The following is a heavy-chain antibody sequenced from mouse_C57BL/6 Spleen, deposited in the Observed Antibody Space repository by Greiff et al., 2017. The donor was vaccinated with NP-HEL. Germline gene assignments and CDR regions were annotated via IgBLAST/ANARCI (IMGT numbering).Heavy chain of an antibody. J-gene: IGHJ1*03. CDR2: IYPGDGDT. Sequence: QVQLQQSGPELVKPGASVKISCKASGYAFSSSWMNWVKQRPGKGLEWIGRIYPGDGDTNYNGKFKGKATLTADTSSSTAYMQLSSLTSEDSAVYFCASAVTTVVATDWYFDVWGTGTTVTVSS. V-gene: IGHV1-82*01. CDR1: GYAFSSSW. D-gene: IGHD1-1*01. CDR3: ASAVTTVVATDWYFDV.